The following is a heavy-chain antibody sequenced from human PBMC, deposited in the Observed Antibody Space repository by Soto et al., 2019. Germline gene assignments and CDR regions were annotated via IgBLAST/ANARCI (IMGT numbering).Heavy chain of an antibody. CDR3: ARHGGSSPKYYYYYYGMDV. D-gene: IGHD3-10*01. J-gene: IGHJ6*02. Sequence: PGESLKISCKGSGYSFTSYWISWVRQMPGKGLEWMGRIDPSDSYTNYSPSFQGHVTISADKSISTAYLQWSSLKASDTAMYYCARHGGSSPKYYYYYYGMDVWGQGTTVTV. CDR1: GYSFTSYW. CDR2: IDPSDSYT. V-gene: IGHV5-10-1*01.